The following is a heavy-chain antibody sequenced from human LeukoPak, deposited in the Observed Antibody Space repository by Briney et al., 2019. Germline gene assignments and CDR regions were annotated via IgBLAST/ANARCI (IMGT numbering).Heavy chain of an antibody. CDR3: ARDIPGLFGGSGSYYPA. CDR1: GGSFSGYY. D-gene: IGHD3-10*01. CDR2: IYHSGST. Sequence: SETLSLTCAVYGGSFSGYYWSWIRQPPGKGLEWIGEIYHSGSTNYNPSLKSRVTISVDKSKNQFSLKLSSVTAADTAVYYCARDIPGLFGGSGSYYPAWGQGTLVTVSS. V-gene: IGHV4-34*01. J-gene: IGHJ5*02.